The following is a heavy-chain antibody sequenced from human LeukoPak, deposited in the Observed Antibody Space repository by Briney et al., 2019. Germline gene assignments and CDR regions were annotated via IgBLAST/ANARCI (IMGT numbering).Heavy chain of an antibody. Sequence: GGSLRLSCAASGFTFSSYSMNWVRQAPGKGLEWVSSISSSSSYIYYADSVKGRFTISGDNAENSLYLQMNSLRAEDTAVYYCASLSGSDYWGQGTLVTVSS. CDR1: GFTFSSYS. V-gene: IGHV3-21*01. CDR3: ASLSGSDY. D-gene: IGHD3-10*01. J-gene: IGHJ4*02. CDR2: ISSSSSYI.